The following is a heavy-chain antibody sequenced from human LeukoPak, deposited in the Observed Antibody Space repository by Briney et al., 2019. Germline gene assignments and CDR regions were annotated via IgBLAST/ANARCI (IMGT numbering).Heavy chain of an antibody. J-gene: IGHJ5*02. V-gene: IGHV3-15*01. CDR1: GFTYAW. CDR2: IKSKTDGGTT. CDR3: ATFRHRSFDH. Sequence: GGSLRLSCAASGFTYAWMSWVRQAPGQGMGWVGRIKSKTDGGTTDYAAPVKGRFTISRDDSKNTLYLQMNSLKTEDTAVYYCATFRHRSFDHWGQGTLVTVSS.